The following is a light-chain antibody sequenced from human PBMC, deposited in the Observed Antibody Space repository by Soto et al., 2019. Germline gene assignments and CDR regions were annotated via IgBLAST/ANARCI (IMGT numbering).Light chain of an antibody. CDR2: GTS. Sequence: EIVLTQSPGTLSVSPGERATLSCRSSQTISSQYLAWYQQKHGQAPSLLIYGTSSRATGTPDRFSGSGSETDFTLTISRLEPEDSAIYYCQQYGSWTFGQGTKVEIK. CDR3: QQYGSWT. J-gene: IGKJ1*01. V-gene: IGKV3-20*01. CDR1: QTISSQY.